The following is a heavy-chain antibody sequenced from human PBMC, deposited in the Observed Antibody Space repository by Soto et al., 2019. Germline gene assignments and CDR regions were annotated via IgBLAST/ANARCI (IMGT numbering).Heavy chain of an antibody. CDR3: AKGFEGFGTYLYFDY. V-gene: IGHV3-23*01. CDR2: ISGAGGST. Sequence: GGSLRLSCAASGLTFSSYAMSWVRQAPGKGLEWVSAISGAGGSTYYADSVKGRFTVSRDNSKNTLYLQMNSLRAEDTAVYYCAKGFEGFGTYLYFDYWGQGTLVTVSS. CDR1: GLTFSSYA. J-gene: IGHJ4*02. D-gene: IGHD1-26*01.